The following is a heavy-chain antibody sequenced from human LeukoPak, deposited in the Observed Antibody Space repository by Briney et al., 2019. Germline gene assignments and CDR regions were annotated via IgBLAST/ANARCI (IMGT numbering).Heavy chain of an antibody. V-gene: IGHV4-34*01. CDR3: ARARLSGTTYNY. J-gene: IGHJ4*02. D-gene: IGHD1-7*01. CDR2: INHSGST. Sequence: SETLSLTCTVSGGSISSYYWSWLRQPPGKGLEWIGEINHSGSTNYNPSLKSRVTISVDTSKNQFSLKLSSVTAADTAVYYCARARLSGTTYNYWGQGTLVTVSS. CDR1: GGSISSYY.